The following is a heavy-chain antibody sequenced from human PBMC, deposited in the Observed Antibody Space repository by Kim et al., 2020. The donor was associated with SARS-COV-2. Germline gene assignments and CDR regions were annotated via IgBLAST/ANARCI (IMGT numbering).Heavy chain of an antibody. Sequence: SETLSLTCTVSGGSISSSSYYWGWIRQPPGKGLEWIGSIYYSGSTYYNPSLKSRVTISVDTSKNQFSLKLSSVTAADTAVYYCARERDALTGTTRSLDPWGQGTLVTVSS. CDR2: IYYSGST. D-gene: IGHD1-7*01. CDR1: GGSISSSSYY. V-gene: IGHV4-39*07. J-gene: IGHJ5*02. CDR3: ARERDALTGTTRSLDP.